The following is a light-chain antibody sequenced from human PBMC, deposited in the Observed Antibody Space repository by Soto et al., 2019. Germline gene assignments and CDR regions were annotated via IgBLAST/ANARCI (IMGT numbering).Light chain of an antibody. V-gene: IGKV3-20*01. Sequence: MVLTQSPGTLSLSQGERATLSCTTSQSVSSSYLTWYQQKPGQAPRLLIYGASSRATGIPDRFSGSGSGTDFTLTINSLGPEDSEGEYWCPHGIYQALTFGGGTKVDIK. J-gene: IGKJ4*01. CDR1: QSVSSSY. CDR2: GAS. CDR3: CPHGIYQALT.